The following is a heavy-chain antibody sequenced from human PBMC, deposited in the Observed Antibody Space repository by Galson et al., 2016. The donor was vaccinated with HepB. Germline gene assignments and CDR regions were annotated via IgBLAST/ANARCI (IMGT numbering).Heavy chain of an antibody. Sequence: TLSLTCTVSGVSISRNKYYWGWIRQPPGRGLEWIGSIYYSGTTYYNPSLKSRVTLSIDTSKNQFSLKLSSLTAADTAVYYCARRGQWLPDYWGQGTLVTVSS. V-gene: IGHV4-39*01. CDR2: IYYSGTT. J-gene: IGHJ4*02. D-gene: IGHD6-19*01. CDR3: ARRGQWLPDY. CDR1: GVSISRNKYY.